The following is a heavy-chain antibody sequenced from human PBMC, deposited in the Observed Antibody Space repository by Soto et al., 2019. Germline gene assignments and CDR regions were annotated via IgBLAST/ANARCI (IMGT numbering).Heavy chain of an antibody. J-gene: IGHJ6*02. CDR2: INPSGGST. V-gene: IGHV1-46*03. CDR3: ARVSSSWYVYYYYGMDV. Sequence: QVQLVQSGAEVKKPGASVKVSCKASGYTFTSYYMHWVRQAPGQGLEWMGIINPSGGSTSYAQKFQGRVTMTRDTSTSTVYMELSSLRSEDTAVYYCARVSSSWYVYYYYGMDVWGQGTTITVSS. CDR1: GYTFTSYY. D-gene: IGHD6-13*01.